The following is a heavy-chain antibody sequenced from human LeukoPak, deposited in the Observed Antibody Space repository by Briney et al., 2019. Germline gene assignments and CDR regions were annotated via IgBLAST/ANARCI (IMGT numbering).Heavy chain of an antibody. CDR1: GYTFTSYD. D-gene: IGHD3-9*01. J-gene: IGHJ6*02. Sequence: ASVKVSCKASGYTFTSYDINWVRQATGQGLEWMGWMNPNSGNTGYAQKFQGRVTMTRNTSISTAYMELSSLRSEDTAVYYCARFDDILTGYYLYYYHYGMDVWGQGTTVTVSS. V-gene: IGHV1-8*01. CDR2: MNPNSGNT. CDR3: ARFDDILTGYYLYYYHYGMDV.